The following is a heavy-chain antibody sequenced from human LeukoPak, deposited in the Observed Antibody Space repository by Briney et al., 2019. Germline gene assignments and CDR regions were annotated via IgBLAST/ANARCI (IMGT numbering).Heavy chain of an antibody. V-gene: IGHV3-7*01. D-gene: IGHD2/OR15-2a*01. CDR2: IKQRGSEK. CDR1: GFTFNYSW. Sequence: WGSLRLSCAASGFTFNYSWMSWVRQAPGKGLEWVANIKQRGSEKSYVDSVKGRFSISRDNTKNSVFLQMNSLRAEDTAVYYCARVGIDYLASYHFDHWGRGTLVTVSS. J-gene: IGHJ4*02. CDR3: ARVGIDYLASYHFDH.